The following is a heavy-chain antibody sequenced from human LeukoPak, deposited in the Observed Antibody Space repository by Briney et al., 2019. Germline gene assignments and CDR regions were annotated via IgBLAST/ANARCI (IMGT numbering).Heavy chain of an antibody. V-gene: IGHV1-69*13. CDR2: IIPIFGTA. J-gene: IGHJ6*02. CDR3: ARRNAMDV. CDR1: GGTFRTYA. Sequence: SVKVSCKASGGTFRTYAISWVRQAPGQGLEWMGGIIPIFGTANYAQKFQGRVTITADESTSAAYMELSSLRSEDTAVYYCARRNAMDVWGQGTTVIVFS.